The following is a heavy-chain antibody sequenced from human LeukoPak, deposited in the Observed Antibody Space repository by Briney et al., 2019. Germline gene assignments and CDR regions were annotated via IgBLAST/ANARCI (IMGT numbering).Heavy chain of an antibody. Sequence: GGSLRLPCAASGFTFSSYGMHWVRQAPGKGLEWVAVIWYDGSNKYYADSVKGRFTISRDNSKNTLYLQMNSLRAEDTAVYYCARIFGGSRGYGGKETLVTVSS. J-gene: IGHJ4*02. V-gene: IGHV3-33*01. CDR3: ARIFGGSRGY. CDR2: IWYDGSNK. D-gene: IGHD3-3*01. CDR1: GFTFSSYG.